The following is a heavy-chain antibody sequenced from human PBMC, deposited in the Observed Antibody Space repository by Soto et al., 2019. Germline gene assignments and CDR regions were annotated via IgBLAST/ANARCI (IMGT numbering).Heavy chain of an antibody. CDR2: IKQDGREK. CDR1: GFTFSSYW. V-gene: IGHV3-7*01. D-gene: IGHD6-19*01. Sequence: EVQLVESGGGLVQPGGSLRLSCAASGFTFSSYWMSWVRQAPGKGLEWVANIKQDGREKYYVDSVKGRFTISRDNAKNSLYLQMNSLRAEDTAVYYCAREGIAVAGHYYYYGMDVWGQGTTVTVSS. J-gene: IGHJ6*02. CDR3: AREGIAVAGHYYYYGMDV.